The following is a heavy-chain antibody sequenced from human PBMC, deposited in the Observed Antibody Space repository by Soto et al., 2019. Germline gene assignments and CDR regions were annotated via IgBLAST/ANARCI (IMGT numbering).Heavy chain of an antibody. D-gene: IGHD3-22*01. CDR2: ISAYNGNT. Sequence: ASVKVSCKASGYTFTGYYMHWVRQAPGQGLEWMGWISAYNGNTNYAQKLQGRVTMTTDTSTSTAYMELRSLRSDDTAVYYCARDPAGYYYDSSGYQGHGMDVWGQGTTVTVSS. J-gene: IGHJ6*02. CDR3: ARDPAGYYYDSSGYQGHGMDV. CDR1: GYTFTGYY. V-gene: IGHV1-18*04.